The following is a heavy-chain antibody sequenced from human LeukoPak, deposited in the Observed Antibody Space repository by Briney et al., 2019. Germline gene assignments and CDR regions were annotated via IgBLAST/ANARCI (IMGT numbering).Heavy chain of an antibody. CDR3: VKGGVVTTRPFDY. CDR1: GFSFRNYA. Sequence: GGSLRLSCSAPGFSFRNYALHWVRQAPGRGLEFVSAISSDGGTTYYADSVKGRFTISRDNSKNTLYLQMNNLRAEDTAVYYCVKGGVVTTRPFDYWGQGTLVTVSS. J-gene: IGHJ4*02. V-gene: IGHV3-64D*06. CDR2: ISSDGGTT. D-gene: IGHD4-11*01.